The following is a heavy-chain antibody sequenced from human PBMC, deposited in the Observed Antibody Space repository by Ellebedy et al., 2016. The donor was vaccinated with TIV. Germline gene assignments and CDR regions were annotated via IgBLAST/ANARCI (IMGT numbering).Heavy chain of an antibody. CDR1: GGYISGDH. Sequence: MPSETLSLTCTVSGGYISGDHWSWIRQPPGKGLEWIGYITYDWSTNYNPSLKSRLTISLDTSKNQFSLKLTSVTAADTAIYFCARDRRELELRGLDPWGQGTLVSVSS. V-gene: IGHV4-59*01. CDR2: ITYDWST. D-gene: IGHD1-7*01. CDR3: ARDRRELELRGLDP. J-gene: IGHJ5*02.